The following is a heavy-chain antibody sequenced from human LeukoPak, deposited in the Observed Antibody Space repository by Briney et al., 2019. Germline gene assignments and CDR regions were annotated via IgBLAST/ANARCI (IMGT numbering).Heavy chain of an antibody. Sequence: SETLSLTCTVSGGSISSSSYYWGWIRQPPGKGLEWIGSIYYSGSTYSNPSLKSRVTISVDTAKNQFSLKLSSVTAADTAVYYCARDGYYGSGSWRNWFDPWGQGTLVTVSS. CDR2: IYYSGST. CDR1: GGSISSSSYY. CDR3: ARDGYYGSGSWRNWFDP. D-gene: IGHD3-10*01. V-gene: IGHV4-39*07. J-gene: IGHJ5*02.